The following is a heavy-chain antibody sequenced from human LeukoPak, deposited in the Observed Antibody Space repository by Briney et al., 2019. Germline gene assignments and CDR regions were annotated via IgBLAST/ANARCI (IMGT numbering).Heavy chain of an antibody. J-gene: IGHJ4*01. Sequence: GGSLRLSCAASGFTFGTYAMHWVRQAPGKGLEWVAVILSDGSLQNSADSVRGRFIISRDNSKNTLFLQMSRLRPEDTSVYYFAGGAVLGNYNLIDEWGQGTLVTVSS. D-gene: IGHD5-24*01. CDR1: GFTFGTYA. V-gene: IGHV3-30*04. CDR3: AGGAVLGNYNLIDE. CDR2: ILSDGSLQ.